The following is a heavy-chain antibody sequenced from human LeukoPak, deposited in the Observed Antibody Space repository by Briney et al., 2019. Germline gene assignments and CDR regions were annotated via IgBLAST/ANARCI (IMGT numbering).Heavy chain of an antibody. CDR3: ARDRVTKAAMVPYYYYGMDV. CDR2: IYSGGST. V-gene: IGHV3-66*01. CDR1: GLTFSSYA. J-gene: IGHJ6*02. D-gene: IGHD5-18*01. Sequence: GGSLRLSCTASGLTFSSYAMSWVRQAPGKGLEWVSVIYSGGSTYYADSVKGRFTISRDNSKNTLYLQMNSLRAEDAAVYYCARDRVTKAAMVPYYYYGMDVWGQGTTVTVSS.